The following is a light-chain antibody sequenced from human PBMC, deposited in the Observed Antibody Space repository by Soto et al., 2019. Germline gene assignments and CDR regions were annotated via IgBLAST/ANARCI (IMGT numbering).Light chain of an antibody. CDR2: DAS. CDR1: QSVSSS. J-gene: IGKJ4*01. Sequence: EVVLTQSPATLSLSPGERATLSCRASQSVSSSLAWYQQKPGQAPRLLIYDASNRATGIPARFSGSGSGTDFTRTISSLEPEDFAIYYCKQRSNWPLTFGGGTKVEIK. V-gene: IGKV3-11*01. CDR3: KQRSNWPLT.